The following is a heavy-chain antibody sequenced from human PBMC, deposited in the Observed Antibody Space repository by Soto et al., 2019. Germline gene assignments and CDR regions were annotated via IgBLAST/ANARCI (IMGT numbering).Heavy chain of an antibody. CDR2: ISSSSSYI. V-gene: IGHV3-21*01. CDR3: ARRLETVPAAPPPVPEFDY. D-gene: IGHD2-2*01. CDR1: GFTFSSYS. Sequence: GSLRLSCAASGFTFSSYSMNWVRQAPGKGLEWVSSISSSSSYIYYADSVKGRFTISRDNAKNSLYLQMNSLRAEDTAVYYCARRLETVPAAPPPVPEFDYWGQGTLVTVSS. J-gene: IGHJ4*02.